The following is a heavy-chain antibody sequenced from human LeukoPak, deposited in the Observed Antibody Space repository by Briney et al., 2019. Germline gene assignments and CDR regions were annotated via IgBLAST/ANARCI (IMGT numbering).Heavy chain of an antibody. CDR2: IIPIFGTA. D-gene: IGHD6-13*01. V-gene: IGHV1-69*06. J-gene: IGHJ4*02. CDR1: GGTFSSYA. Sequence: SVTVSCKASGGTFSSYAISWVRQAPGQGLEWMGGIIPIFGTANYAQKFQGRVTITADKSTSTAYMELSSLRSEDTAVYYCARGGYSAGSWYLFHYFVYWGQGTLVTVSS. CDR3: ARGGYSAGSWYLFHYFVY.